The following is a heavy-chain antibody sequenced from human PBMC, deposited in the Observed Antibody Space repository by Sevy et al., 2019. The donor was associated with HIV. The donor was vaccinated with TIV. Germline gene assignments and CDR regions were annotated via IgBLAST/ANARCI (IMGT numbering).Heavy chain of an antibody. Sequence: ASVKVSCKASGYTFTSYAIHWVRQAPGQRLEWMGWINAGGGNTKYSQKFQGRVIISTETSATTTYMELNRLISEDTAIYYCARGRNYDVLTGYYNYFDPWGQGTLVTVSS. CDR1: GYTFTSYA. J-gene: IGHJ5*02. CDR3: ARGRNYDVLTGYYNYFDP. D-gene: IGHD3-9*01. V-gene: IGHV1-3*01. CDR2: INAGGGNT.